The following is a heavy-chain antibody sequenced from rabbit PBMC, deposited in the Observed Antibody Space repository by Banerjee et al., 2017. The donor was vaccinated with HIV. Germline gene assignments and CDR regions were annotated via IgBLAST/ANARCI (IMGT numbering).Heavy chain of an antibody. CDR1: GFSFNNYYF. CDR3: ARDYAGYAYATGIFNL. V-gene: IGHV1S40*01. J-gene: IGHJ4*01. D-gene: IGHD6-1*01. CDR2: IYTGSGST. Sequence: QSLEESGGDLVKPGASLTLTCTASGFSFNNYYFMCWVRQAPGKGLEWIACIYTGSGSTYYATWAKGRFTISKPSSTTVTLQLTSLTAADTATYFCARDYAGYAYATGIFNLWGPGTLVTVS.